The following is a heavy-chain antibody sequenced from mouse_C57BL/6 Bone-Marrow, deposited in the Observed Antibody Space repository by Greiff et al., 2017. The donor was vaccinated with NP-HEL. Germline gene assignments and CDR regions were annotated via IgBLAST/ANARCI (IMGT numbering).Heavy chain of an antibody. D-gene: IGHD2-4*01. V-gene: IGHV5-9-1*02. CDR2: ISSGGDYI. J-gene: IGHJ3*01. Sequence: EVKLVESGEGLVKPGGSLKLSCAASGFTFSSYAMSWVRQTPEKRLEWVAYISSGGDYIYYAETVKGGFTISRDNARNTLYLQMSSLKSEDTAMYYCTRGGDYVPFAYWGQGTLVTVSA. CDR3: TRGGDYVPFAY. CDR1: GFTFSSYA.